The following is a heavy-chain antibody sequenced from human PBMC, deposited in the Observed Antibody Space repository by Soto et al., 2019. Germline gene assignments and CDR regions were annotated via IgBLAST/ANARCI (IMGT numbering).Heavy chain of an antibody. CDR2: INHSGST. CDR3: ARDYYDILTGYSNAFDI. Sequence: QVQLQQWGAGLLKPSETLSLTCAVYGGSFSGYYWSWIRQPPGKGLEWIGEINHSGSTNYNPSLKSRVTISVDASKNQFCLKLSSVTAADTAVYYCARDYYDILTGYSNAFDIWGQGTMVTVSS. CDR1: GGSFSGYY. D-gene: IGHD3-9*01. J-gene: IGHJ3*02. V-gene: IGHV4-34*01.